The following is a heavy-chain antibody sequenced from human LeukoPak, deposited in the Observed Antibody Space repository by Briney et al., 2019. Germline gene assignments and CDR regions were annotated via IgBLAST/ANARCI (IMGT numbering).Heavy chain of an antibody. V-gene: IGHV4-39*07. CDR3: AREIWLVPSYYMDV. CDR2: IFYSGST. Sequence: PSETLSLTCTVSSGSISTSNYYWGWVRQPPGKALEWIGNIFYSGSTYYSPSLKSRVTISLDTSRNQFSLKLSSVTAADTAVYYCAREIWLVPSYYMDVWGKGTTVTISS. CDR1: SGSISTSNYY. D-gene: IGHD6-19*01. J-gene: IGHJ6*03.